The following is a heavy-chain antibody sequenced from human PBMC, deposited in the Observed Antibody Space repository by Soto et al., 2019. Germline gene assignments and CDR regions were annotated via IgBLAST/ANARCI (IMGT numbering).Heavy chain of an antibody. J-gene: IGHJ4*02. D-gene: IGHD3-16*01. CDR1: GFKFTNYA. CDR2: VSANNGRT. Sequence: ASVRVSCKASGFKFTNYAISWVRQAPGQGLEWMGWVSANNGRTNYAQKFLGRVTMTTDASTTTAYMELTGLEYDDTAVYYCARDFTGWPPDGVGYWGQGTLVTVSS. CDR3: ARDFTGWPPDGVGY. V-gene: IGHV1-18*01.